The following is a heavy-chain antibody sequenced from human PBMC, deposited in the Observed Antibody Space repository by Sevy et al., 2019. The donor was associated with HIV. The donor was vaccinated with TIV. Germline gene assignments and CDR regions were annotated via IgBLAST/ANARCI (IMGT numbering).Heavy chain of an antibody. V-gene: IGHV3-23*01. J-gene: IGHJ4*02. D-gene: IGHD6-6*01. CDR1: GFTFSSYA. Sequence: GSLRLSCAASGFTFSSYAMSWVRQAPGKGLEWVSAISGSGGSTYYADSVKGRFTISRDNSKNTLYLQMNSLRAEDTAVYYCARAARPRRDFDYWGQGTLVTVSS. CDR2: ISGSGGST. CDR3: ARAARPRRDFDY.